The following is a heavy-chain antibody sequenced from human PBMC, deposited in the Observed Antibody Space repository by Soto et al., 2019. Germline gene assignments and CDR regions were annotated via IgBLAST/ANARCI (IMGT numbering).Heavy chain of an antibody. Sequence: TLSLTCAVSGGSISSSNWWSWVRQPPGKGLEWIGEIYHSGSTNYNPSLKSRVTISVDKSKNQFSLKLSSVTAADTAVYYCASEGCGGDCSNYGMDVWGQGTTVTVSS. D-gene: IGHD2-21*02. V-gene: IGHV4-4*02. CDR1: GGSISSSNW. CDR3: ASEGCGGDCSNYGMDV. CDR2: IYHSGST. J-gene: IGHJ6*02.